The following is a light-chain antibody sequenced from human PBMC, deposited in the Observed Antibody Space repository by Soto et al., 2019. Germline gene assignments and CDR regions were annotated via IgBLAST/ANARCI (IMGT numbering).Light chain of an antibody. CDR2: GAS. V-gene: IGKV3-15*01. CDR3: QQYDNWPLT. CDR1: QSISRN. J-gene: IGKJ4*01. Sequence: EIVMTQSPATLSVSPGERANLSCRASQSISRNLAWYHQKSGQAPRLLIYGASTRATGIPARFSGSGSGTEFTLTISSLQSEDFAVYYCQQYDNWPLTFGGGTKVEIK.